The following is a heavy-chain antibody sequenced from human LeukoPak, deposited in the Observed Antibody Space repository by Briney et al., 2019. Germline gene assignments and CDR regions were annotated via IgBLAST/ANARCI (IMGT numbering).Heavy chain of an antibody. CDR1: GGSISFSTSY. D-gene: IGHD1-26*01. Sequence: PSETLSLTCTVSGGSISFSTSYWAWIRQPPGKGPEWIGSIYYRGSTYYNPSLTSRLTISVDTSKNQFSLKLRSLTAADTAVYYCARGEQVNWFDPWGQGARVIVSS. V-gene: IGHV4-39*01. CDR2: IYYRGST. J-gene: IGHJ5*02. CDR3: ARGEQVNWFDP.